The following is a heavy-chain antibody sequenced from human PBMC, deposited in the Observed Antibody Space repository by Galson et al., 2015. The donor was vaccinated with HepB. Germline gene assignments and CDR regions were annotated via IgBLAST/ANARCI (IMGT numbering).Heavy chain of an antibody. CDR2: ISSGGSTI. Sequence: SLRLCCAASGFTFSSYEMNWVRQAPGKGLEWVSYISSGGSTIYYADSVKGRFTISRDNAKNSLYLQMNSLRAEDTAVYYCASTGGVVVAAKEYNWFDPWGQGTLVTVSS. CDR3: ASTGGVVVAAKEYNWFDP. D-gene: IGHD2-15*01. J-gene: IGHJ5*02. V-gene: IGHV3-48*03. CDR1: GFTFSSYE.